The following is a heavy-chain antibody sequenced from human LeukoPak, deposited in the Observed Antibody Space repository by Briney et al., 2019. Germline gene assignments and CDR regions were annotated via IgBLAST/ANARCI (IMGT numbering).Heavy chain of an antibody. Sequence: ASVKVSCKASGGTFSSYAISWVRQAPGQGLEWMGGFDPEDGETIYAQKFQGRVTMTEDTSTDTAYMELSSLRSEDTAVYYCATGGLAAGTFFDYWGQGTLVTVSS. J-gene: IGHJ4*02. V-gene: IGHV1-24*01. D-gene: IGHD6-13*01. CDR1: GGTFSSYA. CDR2: FDPEDGET. CDR3: ATGGLAAGTFFDY.